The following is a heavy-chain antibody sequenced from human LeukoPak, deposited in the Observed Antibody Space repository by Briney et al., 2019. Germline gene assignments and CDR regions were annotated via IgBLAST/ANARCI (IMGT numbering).Heavy chain of an antibody. D-gene: IGHD6-13*01. V-gene: IGHV4-39*01. Sequence: SETLSLTCTVSGGSISSSSYYWGWIRQPPGKGLEWIGSIYYSGSTYYNPSLKSRVTISVDTSKNQFSLKLSSVTAADTAVYYCARHLIAAAALDYWGQGTLVTVSS. CDR1: GGSISSSSYY. CDR2: IYYSGST. J-gene: IGHJ4*02. CDR3: ARHLIAAAALDY.